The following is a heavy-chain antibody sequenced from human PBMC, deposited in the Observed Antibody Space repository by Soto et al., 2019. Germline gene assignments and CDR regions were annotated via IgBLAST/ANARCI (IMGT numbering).Heavy chain of an antibody. V-gene: IGHV4-39*01. CDR3: ARHPSDFWFDP. J-gene: IGHJ5*02. CDR1: DSAISGSSYF. Sequence: ETVCQTGTVSDSAISGSSYFWGWIRQPPGKGLEWIGSIYYSGSTYYNPSLKSRVTVSVDTSKNQFSLKLSSVTAADTAVYYCARHPSDFWFDPWGQGTLVTVSS. CDR2: IYYSGST. D-gene: IGHD2-21*02.